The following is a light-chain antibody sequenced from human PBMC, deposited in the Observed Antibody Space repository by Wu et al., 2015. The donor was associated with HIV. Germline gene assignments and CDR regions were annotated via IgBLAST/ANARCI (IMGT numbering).Light chain of an antibody. CDR2: GAS. Sequence: IVLTQSPDILSVSPGDRATPSCRASEADISNYLAWYQQRPGQAPRLLIYGASYRATGIPDRFSATVSEAEFSLTIRRLEPEDFVVYYCQQYYSFPYSFGPGDQAGDQ. CDR1: EADISNY. J-gene: IGKJ2*03. CDR3: QQYYSFPYS. V-gene: IGKV3-20*01.